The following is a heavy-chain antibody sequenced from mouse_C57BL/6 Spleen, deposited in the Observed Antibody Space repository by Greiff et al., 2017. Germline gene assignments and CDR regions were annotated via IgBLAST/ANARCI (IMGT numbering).Heavy chain of an antibody. J-gene: IGHJ2*01. V-gene: IGHV1-54*01. CDR3: ARSEPGDYFDY. CDR1: GYAFTNYL. CDR2: INPGRGGT. Sequence: QVQLQQSGAELVRPGTSVKVSCKASGYAFTNYLIEWVKQRPGQGLEWIGVINPGRGGTNYNEKFKGKATLPAEKSSSTAYMQLSSLTSDDSAVYFCARSEPGDYFDYWGQGTTLTVSS.